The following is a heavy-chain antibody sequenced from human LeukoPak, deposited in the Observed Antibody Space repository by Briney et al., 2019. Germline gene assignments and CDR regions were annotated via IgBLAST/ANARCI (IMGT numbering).Heavy chain of an antibody. CDR3: ARALNYYGSGSYYYYGMDV. CDR1: GYTFTSYY. J-gene: IGHJ6*02. V-gene: IGHV1-46*01. D-gene: IGHD3-10*01. Sequence: GASVKVSCKASGYTFTSYYMHWVRQARGQGLEWMGIINPSGGSTSYAQKFQGRVTMTRDTSTSTVYMELSSLRSEDTAVYYCARALNYYGSGSYYYYGMDVWGQGTTVTVSS. CDR2: INPSGGST.